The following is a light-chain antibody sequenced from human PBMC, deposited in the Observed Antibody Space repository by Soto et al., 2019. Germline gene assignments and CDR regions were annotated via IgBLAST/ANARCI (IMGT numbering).Light chain of an antibody. CDR3: AAWDDSLSGLYV. J-gene: IGLJ1*01. CDR2: GNN. Sequence: QSVLTQPPSVSGAPGQRVTISCTGSSSDIGAGYDVHWYQQLPGTAPKLLTYGNNNRPSGVPDRFSASKSGTSASLAISGLRSEDEADYYCAAWDDSLSGLYVFGTGTKVTAL. CDR1: SSDIGAGYD. V-gene: IGLV1-40*01.